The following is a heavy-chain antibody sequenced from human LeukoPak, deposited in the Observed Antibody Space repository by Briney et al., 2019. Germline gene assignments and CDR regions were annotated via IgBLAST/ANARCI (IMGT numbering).Heavy chain of an antibody. Sequence: GGSLRLSCAASGLTFSSYAMSWVRQAPGKGLEWVSAISGSGGSTYYADSVKGRFTISRDNSKNTLYLQMNSLRAEDTAVYYCATIVVVITTYYFDYWGQGTLVTVSS. D-gene: IGHD3-22*01. CDR1: GLTFSSYA. CDR2: ISGSGGST. CDR3: ATIVVVITTYYFDY. V-gene: IGHV3-23*01. J-gene: IGHJ4*02.